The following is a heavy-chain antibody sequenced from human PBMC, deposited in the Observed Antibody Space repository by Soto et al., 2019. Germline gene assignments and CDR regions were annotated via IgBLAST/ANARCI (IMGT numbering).Heavy chain of an antibody. CDR3: ARENEQWVAADN. Sequence: GGSLRLSCAASGFTFSDFYMSWIRQAPGKGLEWVSYITSSGSTIYYADSVKGRFTISRDNAKNSLYLQMNSLRAEDTAVYYCARENEQWVAADNWGQGTLVTVSS. V-gene: IGHV3-11*01. CDR1: GFTFSDFY. J-gene: IGHJ4*02. CDR2: ITSSGSTI. D-gene: IGHD6-19*01.